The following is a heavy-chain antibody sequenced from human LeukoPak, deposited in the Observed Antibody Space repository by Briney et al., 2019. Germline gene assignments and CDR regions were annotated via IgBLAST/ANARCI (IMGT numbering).Heavy chain of an antibody. J-gene: IGHJ6*03. CDR1: GYSISSGYY. V-gene: IGHV4-38-2*02. CDR3: AGLIVGGQDYYYYYYMDV. CDR2: INHSGST. Sequence: SETLSLTCTVSGYSISSGYYWGWIRQPPGKGLEWIGEINHSGSTNYNPSLKSRVTISVDTSKNQFSLKLSSVTAADTAVYYCAGLIVGGQDYYYYYYMDVWGKGTTVTVSS. D-gene: IGHD1-26*01.